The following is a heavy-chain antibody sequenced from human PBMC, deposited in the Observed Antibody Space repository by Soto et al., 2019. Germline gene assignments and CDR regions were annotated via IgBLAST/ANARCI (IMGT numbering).Heavy chain of an antibody. CDR2: IIPIFGTA. V-gene: IGHV1-69*06. CDR1: GGTFSSYA. J-gene: IGHJ6*02. Sequence: QVQLVQSGAEVKKPGSSVKVSCKASGGTFSSYAISWVRQAPGQGREWMGGIIPIFGTANYAQKFQGRVTITADKATSTAYMELRSLRSADTAVYYCATGPLYYYYGMDVWGQGTTVTVSS. CDR3: ATGPLYYYYGMDV.